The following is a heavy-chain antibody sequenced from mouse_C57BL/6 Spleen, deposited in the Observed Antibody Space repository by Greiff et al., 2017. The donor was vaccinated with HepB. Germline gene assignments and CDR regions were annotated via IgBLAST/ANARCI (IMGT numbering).Heavy chain of an antibody. CDR3: ARDLDSPGPRSY. V-gene: IGHV3-6*01. D-gene: IGHD3-2*01. J-gene: IGHJ3*01. CDR1: GYSITSGYY. Sequence: EVKLQESGPGLVKPSQSLSLTCSVTGYSITSGYYWNWIRQFPGNKLEWMGYISYDGSNNYNPSLKNRISITRDTSKNQFFLKLNSVTTEDTATYYCARDLDSPGPRSYWGQGTLVTVSA. CDR2: ISYDGSN.